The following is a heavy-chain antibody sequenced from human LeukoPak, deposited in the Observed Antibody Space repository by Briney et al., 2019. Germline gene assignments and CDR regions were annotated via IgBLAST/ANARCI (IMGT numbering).Heavy chain of an antibody. V-gene: IGHV5-51*01. D-gene: IGHD3-3*01. J-gene: IGHJ4*02. Sequence: GESLKISCKGSGYSFISYWIGWVRQMPGKGLEWMGIIYPGDSDTRYSPSFQGQVTISADKSISTAYLQWSSLKASDTAMYYCARGIPDYDFWSGSGDYWGQGTLVTVSS. CDR1: GYSFISYW. CDR2: IYPGDSDT. CDR3: ARGIPDYDFWSGSGDY.